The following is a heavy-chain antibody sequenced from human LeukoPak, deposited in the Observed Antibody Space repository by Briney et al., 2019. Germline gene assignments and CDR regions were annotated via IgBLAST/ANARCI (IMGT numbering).Heavy chain of an antibody. CDR1: GFTFSTYS. CDR3: ARDPGVAYFAMDV. V-gene: IGHV3-21*01. J-gene: IGHJ6*02. CDR2: ISSSSTYI. D-gene: IGHD5-12*01. Sequence: PGGSLRLSCAASGFTFSTYSMIWVRQAPGKGLEWVSSISSSSTYIYYADSVKGRFTISRDNAKNSLYLQMNSLRAEDMAVYYCARDPGVAYFAMDVGGQGTTVTVSS.